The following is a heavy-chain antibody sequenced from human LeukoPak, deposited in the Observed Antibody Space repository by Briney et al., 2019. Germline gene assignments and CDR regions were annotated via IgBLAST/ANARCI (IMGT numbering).Heavy chain of an antibody. CDR3: ARGSRGEYYFDY. D-gene: IGHD3-16*01. CDR1: GFTFSSYA. CDR2: ISYDGSNK. Sequence: GGSLRLSCAASGFTFSSYAMHWVRQAPGKGLEWVALISYDGSNKYYADSVKGRFTISRDNSKNTLYLQMNSLRAEDTAVYYCARGSRGEYYFDYWGQGTLVTVSS. J-gene: IGHJ4*02. V-gene: IGHV3-30-3*01.